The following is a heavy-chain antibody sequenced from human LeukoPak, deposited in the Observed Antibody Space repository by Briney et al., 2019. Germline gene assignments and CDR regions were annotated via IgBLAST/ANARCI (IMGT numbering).Heavy chain of an antibody. CDR3: AREKIGTGTILGKDYYYMDV. J-gene: IGHJ6*03. D-gene: IGHD1-1*01. CDR1: RGSISSSNYF. CDR2: INYSRSP. Sequence: PSETLSLTCTVSRGSISSSNYFWGWIRQPPGKGLEWIGTINYSRSPYYNPSLRSRVTISLDTSKNQFSLKLSSVTAADTAMYYCAREKIGTGTILGKDYYYMDVWGKGTTVTVSS. V-gene: IGHV4-39*07.